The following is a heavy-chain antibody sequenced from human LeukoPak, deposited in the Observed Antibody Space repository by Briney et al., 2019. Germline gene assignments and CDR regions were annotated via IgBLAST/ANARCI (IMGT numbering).Heavy chain of an antibody. CDR2: ISASGDSI. J-gene: IGHJ4*02. CDR1: GLTFSSYA. Sequence: GGSLRLSCAASGLTFSSYAMSWVRQAPGKGLEWVSVISASGDSIYYSDSVKGRFTISRDNSKNTLYLQMNSLRAEDTAVYYCAKDPFDYWGQGTLVTVSS. V-gene: IGHV3-23*01. CDR3: AKDPFDY.